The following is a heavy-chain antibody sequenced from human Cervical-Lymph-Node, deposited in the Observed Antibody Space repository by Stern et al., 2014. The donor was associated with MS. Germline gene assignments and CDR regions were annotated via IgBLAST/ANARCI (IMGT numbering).Heavy chain of an antibody. CDR3: ASHGVGATPPFDY. CDR1: GGTFSSYA. Sequence: VQLVESGAEVKKPGSSVKVSCKASGGTFSSYAISWVRQAPGKGLEWMGRIIPILGIANYAQKFQGRVTITADKSTSTAYMELSSLRSEDTAVYYCASHGVGATPPFDYWGQGTLVTVSS. J-gene: IGHJ4*02. V-gene: IGHV1-69*09. CDR2: IIPILGIA. D-gene: IGHD1-26*01.